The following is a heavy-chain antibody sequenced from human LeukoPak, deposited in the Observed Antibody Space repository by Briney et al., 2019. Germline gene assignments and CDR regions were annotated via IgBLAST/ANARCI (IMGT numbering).Heavy chain of an antibody. D-gene: IGHD3-16*02. J-gene: IGHJ5*02. CDR3: ARATGYYDYVWGSYRLNWFDP. CDR1: GYTFTSYA. V-gene: IGHV7-4-1*02. Sequence: ASVKVSCKASGYTFTSYAMNWVRQAPGQGLEWMGWINTNTGNPTYAQGFTGRFVFSLDTSVSTAYLQISSLTAEDTAVYYCARATGYYDYVWGSYRLNWFDPWGQGTLVTVSS. CDR2: INTNTGNP.